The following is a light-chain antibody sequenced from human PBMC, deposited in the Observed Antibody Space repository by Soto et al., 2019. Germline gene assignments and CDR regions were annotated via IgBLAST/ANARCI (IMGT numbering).Light chain of an antibody. Sequence: DIQMTQSPSTLSASVGDRVTITCRASQSISSWLAWYQQKPGKAPKLLIYKASSSESGVPSRFSGSGSGTEFTLTISNLQPDDFATYYCQQYNGYSGTFGQGTKVEIK. CDR3: QQYNGYSGT. J-gene: IGKJ1*01. CDR1: QSISSW. V-gene: IGKV1-5*03. CDR2: KAS.